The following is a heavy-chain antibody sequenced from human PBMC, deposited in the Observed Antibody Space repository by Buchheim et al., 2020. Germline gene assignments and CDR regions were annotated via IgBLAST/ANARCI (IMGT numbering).Heavy chain of an antibody. CDR2: ISDSAGYT. D-gene: IGHD3-9*01. CDR3: AITASGEGGWKRRYFDWLPIFEY. CDR1: GFTFSNYA. V-gene: IGHV3-23*01. Sequence: EVQVLESGGDLVQPGGSLRLSCAASGFTFSNYAMSWVRQAPGKGLEWVSTISDSAGYTYYADSVKGRFTISRDNSKNTLYLQMNSRRAEDTAVYYCAITASGEGGWKRRYFDWLPIFEYWGQGTL. J-gene: IGHJ4*02.